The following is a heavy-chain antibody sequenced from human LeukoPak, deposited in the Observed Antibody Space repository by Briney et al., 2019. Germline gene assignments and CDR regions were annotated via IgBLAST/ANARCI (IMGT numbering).Heavy chain of an antibody. CDR1: GGSISGYY. J-gene: IGHJ4*02. CDR2: IYYSGST. D-gene: IGHD4-23*01. CDR3: ARDRDGGNSAVDY. Sequence: SETLSLTCTVSGGSISGYYWSWIRQPPQKGLEWIAYIYYSGSTNYNPSLKSRLTISVDTSKNQFSLKLSSVTAADTAVYYCARDRDGGNSAVDYWGQGTLVTVSS. V-gene: IGHV4-59*01.